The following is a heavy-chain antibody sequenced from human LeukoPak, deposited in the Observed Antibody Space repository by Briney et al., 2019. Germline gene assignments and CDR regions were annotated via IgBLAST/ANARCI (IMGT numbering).Heavy chain of an antibody. Sequence: PGGSLRLSCAASGFTFDDYAMHWVRQVPGKGLEWVSGISWNSGSICYADSVKGRFTISRDNAKNSLYLQMNSLRVEDTALYYCAKDSGSNPTNWFDPWGQGTLVTVSS. V-gene: IGHV3-9*01. CDR1: GFTFDDYA. J-gene: IGHJ5*02. CDR2: ISWNSGSI. CDR3: AKDSGSNPTNWFDP. D-gene: IGHD3-10*01.